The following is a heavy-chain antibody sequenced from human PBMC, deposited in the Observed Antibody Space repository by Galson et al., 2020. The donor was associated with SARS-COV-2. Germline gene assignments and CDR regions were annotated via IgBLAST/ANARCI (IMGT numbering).Heavy chain of an antibody. J-gene: IGHJ4*02. Sequence: GGSLRLSCAASGFTFSSYWMSWVRQAPGKGLEWVANIKQDGSEKYYVDSVKGRFTISRDNAKNSLYLQMNSLRAEDTAVYYCARETAVHLIFGVVPHFDYWGQGTLVTVSS. CDR1: GFTFSSYW. CDR2: IKQDGSEK. D-gene: IGHD3-3*01. V-gene: IGHV3-7*03. CDR3: ARETAVHLIFGVVPHFDY.